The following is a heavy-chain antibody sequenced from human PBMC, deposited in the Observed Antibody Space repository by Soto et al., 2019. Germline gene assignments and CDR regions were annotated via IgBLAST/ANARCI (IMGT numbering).Heavy chain of an antibody. CDR1: GGSFSYYY. CDR2: INHSGST. J-gene: IGHJ6*02. D-gene: IGHD3-22*01. CDR3: ARXTNYWIVVVHAPDYYGMDV. V-gene: IGHV4-34*01. Sequence: PSETLSLTCAVYGGSFSYYYWSWIRQPPGKGLEWIGEINHSGSTNYNPSLKSRVTISVDTSKNQFSLKLSSVTAADTAVYYCARXTNYWIVVVHAPDYYGMDVWGQGITVTVYS.